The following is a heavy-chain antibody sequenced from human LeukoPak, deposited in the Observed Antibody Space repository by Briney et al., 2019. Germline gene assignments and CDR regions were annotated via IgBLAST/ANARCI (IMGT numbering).Heavy chain of an antibody. V-gene: IGHV3-21*04. Sequence: GGSLRLSCAASGFTFSSYSMNWVRQAPGKGLEWVSSISSSSSYIYYADSVKGRFTISRDNAKNSLYLQMNSLRAEDTAVYYCARATTHPLYYSDYWGQGTLVTVSS. CDR1: GFTFSSYS. CDR3: ARATTHPLYYSDY. J-gene: IGHJ4*02. CDR2: ISSSSSYI. D-gene: IGHD1-1*01.